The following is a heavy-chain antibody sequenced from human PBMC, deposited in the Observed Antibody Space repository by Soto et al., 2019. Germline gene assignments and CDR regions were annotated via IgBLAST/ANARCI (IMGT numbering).Heavy chain of an antibody. J-gene: IGHJ4*02. D-gene: IGHD3-3*01. V-gene: IGHV3-33*01. CDR2: IRFDGSNI. CDR3: ARDGVRRTVFFGYFDY. Sequence: QVQLVESGGGVVQPGRSLRLSCAASGSIFSGYGMHWVRQAPGKGLEWVAIIRFDGSNIYYADSVKGRFTISRDNSKNTLYLQMNSLRAEVTAVYYCARDGVRRTVFFGYFDYWGQGALVTVAS. CDR1: GSIFSGYG.